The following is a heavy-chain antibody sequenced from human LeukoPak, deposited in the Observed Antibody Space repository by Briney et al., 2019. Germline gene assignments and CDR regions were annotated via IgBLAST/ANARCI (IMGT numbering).Heavy chain of an antibody. CDR2: IFYSGST. D-gene: IGHD3-22*01. V-gene: IGHV4-39*01. Sequence: SETLSLTCTVSGGSINSNNYYWGWIRQPPGKGLEWIGSIFYSGSTYYNPSLKSRVTMSVDTSKNQFSLKLSSVTAADTAVYYCARRRRDNYYDSSGYYYESYFDYWGQGTLVTVSS. J-gene: IGHJ4*02. CDR1: GGSINSNNYY. CDR3: ARRRRDNYYDSSGYYYESYFDY.